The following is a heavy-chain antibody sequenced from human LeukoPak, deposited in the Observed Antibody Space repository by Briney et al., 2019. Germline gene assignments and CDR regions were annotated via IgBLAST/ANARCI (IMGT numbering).Heavy chain of an antibody. D-gene: IGHD4/OR15-4a*01. Sequence: GGSLRLSCAASGFTFSNYAMSWVRQAPGKGLEWVSAISGAGSRTYYADSVKGRFTISRDNAKNSLYLQMNSLRAEDTAVYYCARPGTMVAIDPFDYWGQGTLVTVSS. CDR2: ISGAGSRT. V-gene: IGHV3-23*01. CDR3: ARPGTMVAIDPFDY. J-gene: IGHJ4*02. CDR1: GFTFSNYA.